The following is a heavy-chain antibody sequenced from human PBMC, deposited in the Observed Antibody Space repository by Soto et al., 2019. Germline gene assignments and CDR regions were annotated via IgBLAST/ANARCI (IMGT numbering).Heavy chain of an antibody. Sequence: SGPTLVNPTQTLTLTCTFSGFSLSTSGMCVSWIRQPPGKALEWLALIDWDDDKYYSTSLKIRLTISKDTSKNQVVLTMTNMDPVDTATYYCARIVTTIFEGGMDVWGQGTTVTVSS. CDR3: ARIVTTIFEGGMDV. V-gene: IGHV2-70*01. CDR1: GFSLSTSGMC. J-gene: IGHJ6*02. CDR2: IDWDDDK. D-gene: IGHD3-3*01.